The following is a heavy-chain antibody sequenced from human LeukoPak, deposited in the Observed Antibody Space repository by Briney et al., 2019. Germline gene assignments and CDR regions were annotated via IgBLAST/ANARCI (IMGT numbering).Heavy chain of an antibody. CDR1: GYTFTSYG. Sequence: ASVKASCKASGYTFTSYGISWVRQAPGQGLEWMGWISAYNGNTNYAQKLQGRVTMTTDTSTSTAYMELRSLRSDDTAVYYCVRSGPSRYYDSSGYSDYWGQGTLVTVSS. V-gene: IGHV1-18*01. D-gene: IGHD3-22*01. CDR2: ISAYNGNT. CDR3: VRSGPSRYYDSSGYSDY. J-gene: IGHJ4*02.